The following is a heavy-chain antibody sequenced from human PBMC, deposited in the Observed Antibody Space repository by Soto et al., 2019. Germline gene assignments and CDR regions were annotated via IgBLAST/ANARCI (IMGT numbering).Heavy chain of an antibody. V-gene: IGHV4-30-2*01. CDR1: GGSISSGGYS. CDR2: IYHSGST. Sequence: QLQLQESGSGLVKPSQTLSLTCAVSGGSISSGGYSWSWIRQPPGKGLEWIGYIYHSGSTHYNSSLKSRVTISVDRSKYPFSLKLSSVTAADTAVYYCARDQRWGSPYYGLDVWGQGTKVTVSS. D-gene: IGHD3-16*01. J-gene: IGHJ6*02. CDR3: ARDQRWGSPYYGLDV.